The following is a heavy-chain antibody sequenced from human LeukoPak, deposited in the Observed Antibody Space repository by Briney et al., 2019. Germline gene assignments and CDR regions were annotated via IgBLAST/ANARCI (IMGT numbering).Heavy chain of an antibody. J-gene: IGHJ4*02. V-gene: IGHV3-23*01. CDR2: LSRGGGTT. Sequence: GGSLRLSCTGSGFNFNMFAMNWVRQAPGQGLEWVSGLSRGGGTTNYADPVKGRCTISRDKSKNMVFLQMNSLRPEDTAVYYCAKEQRIRHCSEGVCMEGYYFDYWGQGSLVTVSS. D-gene: IGHD2-8*01. CDR1: GFNFNMFA. CDR3: AKEQRIRHCSEGVCMEGYYFDY.